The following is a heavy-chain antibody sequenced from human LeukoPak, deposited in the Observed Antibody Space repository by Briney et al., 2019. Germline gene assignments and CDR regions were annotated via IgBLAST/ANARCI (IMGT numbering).Heavy chain of an antibody. V-gene: IGHV3-9*01. CDR2: ISWNSGSI. D-gene: IGHD6-13*01. CDR3: AKADSSSWYVFGTFDY. Sequence: PGRSLRLSCAASGFTFDDYAMHWVRQAPGKGLEWVSGISWNSGSIGYADSVKGRFTISRDNAKNSLYLQMNSLRAEDTAVYYCAKADSSSWYVFGTFDYWGQGTLVTVSS. CDR1: GFTFDDYA. J-gene: IGHJ4*02.